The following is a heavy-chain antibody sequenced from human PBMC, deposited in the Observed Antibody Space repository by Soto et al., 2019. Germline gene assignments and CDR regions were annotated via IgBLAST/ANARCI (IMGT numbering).Heavy chain of an antibody. J-gene: IGHJ6*02. V-gene: IGHV5-51*01. D-gene: IGHD6-13*01. CDR1: GYSFSTYW. Sequence: PGESLKNSCKASGYSFSTYWIGWVRQMPGKGLEWMGIIYPGDSDTKYSPSLQGQVTISADKSISTAYLQWSSLKASDTAMYYCARTAAAGKYYYGMDVWGQGTTVTVSS. CDR2: IYPGDSDT. CDR3: ARTAAAGKYYYGMDV.